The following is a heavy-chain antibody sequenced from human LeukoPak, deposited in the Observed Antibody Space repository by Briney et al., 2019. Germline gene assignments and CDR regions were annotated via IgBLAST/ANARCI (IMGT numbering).Heavy chain of an antibody. J-gene: IGHJ5*02. V-gene: IGHV4-59*01. D-gene: IGHD6-13*01. CDR2: IYYSGST. CDR3: ASSIAADGTGWFDP. Sequence: SETLSLTCTVSGGSISSYYWSWIRQPPGKGLEWIGYIYYSGSTNYNPSLKSRVTISVVTSKNQFSLKLSSVSAADTAVYYCASSIAADGTGWFDPWGQGTLVTVSS. CDR1: GGSISSYY.